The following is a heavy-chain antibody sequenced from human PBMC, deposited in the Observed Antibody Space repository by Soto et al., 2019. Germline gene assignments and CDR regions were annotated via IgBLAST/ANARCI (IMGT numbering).Heavy chain of an antibody. CDR1: GFTFSSYA. CDR2: ISYDGSNK. CDR3: ARDSRYSSGYSDAFDI. D-gene: IGHD3-22*01. V-gene: IGHV3-30-3*01. J-gene: IGHJ3*02. Sequence: GGSLRLSCAASGFTFSSYAMHWVRQAPGKGLEWVAVISYDGSNKCYADSVKGRFTISRDNSKNTLYLQMNSLRAEDTAVYYCARDSRYSSGYSDAFDIWGQGTMVTVSS.